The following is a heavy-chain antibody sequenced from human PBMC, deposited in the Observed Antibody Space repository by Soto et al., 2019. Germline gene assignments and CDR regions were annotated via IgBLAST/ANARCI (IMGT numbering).Heavy chain of an antibody. CDR2: ISTSGETT. J-gene: IGHJ4*02. CDR3: AKDQYGSGDYGRFDF. D-gene: IGHD4-17*01. CDR1: GFTFGAYA. V-gene: IGHV3-23*01. Sequence: EVLLLDSGGGLIQPGGSLRLSCAASGFTFGAYAMSWVRRGPGKGLEWVSSISTSGETTYYADSVKGRFTVSRDNSYNTLFLQMDSLRVDDAAIYYCAKDQYGSGDYGRFDFWGQGSLVTVSS.